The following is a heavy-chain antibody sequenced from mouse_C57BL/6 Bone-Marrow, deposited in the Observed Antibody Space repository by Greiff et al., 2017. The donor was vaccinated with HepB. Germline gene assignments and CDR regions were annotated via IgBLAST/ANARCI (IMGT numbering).Heavy chain of an antibody. J-gene: IGHJ4*01. CDR1: GYTFTDYY. V-gene: IGHV1-26*01. CDR3: ARRLLRSLYAMDY. Sequence: EVQLQQSGPELVKPGASVKISCKASGYTFTDYYMNWVKQSHGKSLEWIGAINTNNGGTSYNQKLTGKSTLTVDKSSSTAYMELRSLTSEDSAVYYCARRLLRSLYAMDYWGQGTSVTVSS. CDR2: INTNNGGT. D-gene: IGHD1-1*01.